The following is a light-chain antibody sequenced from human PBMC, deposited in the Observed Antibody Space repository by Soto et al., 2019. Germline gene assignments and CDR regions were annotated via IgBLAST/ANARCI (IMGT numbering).Light chain of an antibody. CDR3: QQYGNSQWT. J-gene: IGKJ1*01. Sequence: EIVLTQSPGTLSLSPGERATLSCRASQSVSNSYLTWYQQKPGQAPRLLIYGVSSMATGIPDRFSGSGSGTDFTLTISRLELEDCAVYYCQQYGNSQWTFGQGNKVEIK. CDR2: GVS. V-gene: IGKV3-20*01. CDR1: QSVSNSY.